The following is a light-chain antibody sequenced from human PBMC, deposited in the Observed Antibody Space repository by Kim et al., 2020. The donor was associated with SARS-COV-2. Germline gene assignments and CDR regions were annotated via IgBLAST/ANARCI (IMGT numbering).Light chain of an antibody. CDR2: GAS. V-gene: IGKV1-17*01. CDR1: QEIGSD. J-gene: IGKJ5*01. Sequence: AAVGDRVTRTSRARQEIGSDLGWNQQSPGRAPQRLIYGASNVQSGVPARFSGSGSETEFTLTINSLKPEDFATYYSLQHRTYPITFGQGTRLEIK. CDR3: LQHRTYPIT.